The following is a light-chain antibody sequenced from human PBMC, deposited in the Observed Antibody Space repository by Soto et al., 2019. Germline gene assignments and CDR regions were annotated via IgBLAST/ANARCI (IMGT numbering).Light chain of an antibody. Sequence: QLVLTQSPSVSGTLGQRVTISCSGSSSNIGTTTVNWYQQLPGTAPKLLIYSYNQRPSGVPDRFSGSKSGTSASLAISGLQSEDEADYYCAAWDDSLNGVLFGGGTKLTVL. CDR2: SYN. CDR1: SSNIGTTT. CDR3: AAWDDSLNGVL. J-gene: IGLJ2*01. V-gene: IGLV1-44*01.